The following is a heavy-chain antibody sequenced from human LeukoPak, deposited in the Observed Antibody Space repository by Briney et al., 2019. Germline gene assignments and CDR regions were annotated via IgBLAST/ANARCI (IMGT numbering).Heavy chain of an antibody. Sequence: ASMKVSCKASGYIFINYGITWGRQAPGQGLEWMGWINSYNGNTKYAQKFQGRVTMTTDISTSTAYMDLRSLRSDDTAVYYCARCSFLREVHEDDALDIWGQGTMVTVSS. CDR1: GYIFINYG. J-gene: IGHJ3*02. CDR2: INSYNGNT. CDR3: ARCSFLREVHEDDALDI. D-gene: IGHD1-26*01. V-gene: IGHV1-18*01.